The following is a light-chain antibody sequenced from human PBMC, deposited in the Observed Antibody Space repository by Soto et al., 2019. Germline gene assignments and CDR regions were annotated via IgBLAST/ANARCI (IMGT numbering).Light chain of an antibody. CDR3: QQYNSYPWT. J-gene: IGKJ1*01. Sequence: DIQMTQSPATLSASVGDRVTITCRASQSLSGWLAWYQQKPGKAPKLLIYDASSLESGVPSRFSGSGSGTEFDLTISSLQPDDFATYYCQQYNSYPWTFDQGTKVEIK. CDR2: DAS. V-gene: IGKV1-5*01. CDR1: QSLSGW.